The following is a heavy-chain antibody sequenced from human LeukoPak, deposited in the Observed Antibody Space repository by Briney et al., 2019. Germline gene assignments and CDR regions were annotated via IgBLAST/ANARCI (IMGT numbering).Heavy chain of an antibody. J-gene: IGHJ4*02. D-gene: IGHD2/OR15-2a*01. CDR1: GGSISSYY. CDR3: ARDNNLEFDY. V-gene: IGHV4-59*01. CDR2: IYYSGST. Sequence: SETLSLTCTVSGGSISSYYWSWIRQPPGKGLEWIGYIYYSGSTNYNPSLKSRVTISVDTSKNQFSLKLSSVTAADTAVYYCARDNNLEFDYWGQGTLVTVSS.